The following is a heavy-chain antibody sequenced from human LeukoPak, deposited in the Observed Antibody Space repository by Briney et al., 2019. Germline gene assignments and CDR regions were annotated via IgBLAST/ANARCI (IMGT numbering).Heavy chain of an antibody. CDR1: GFTFSSYE. V-gene: IGHV3-48*03. D-gene: IGHD3-3*01. CDR2: ISSSGSTI. J-gene: IGHJ6*02. CDR3: ARDGRITILYYYYGMDV. Sequence: GGSLRLSCAASGFTFSSYEMNWVRQAPGKGLEWVSYISSSGSTIYYADSVKGRFIISRDNAKNSLYLQMNSLRAEDTAVYYCARDGRITILYYYYGMDVWGQGPTVTVSS.